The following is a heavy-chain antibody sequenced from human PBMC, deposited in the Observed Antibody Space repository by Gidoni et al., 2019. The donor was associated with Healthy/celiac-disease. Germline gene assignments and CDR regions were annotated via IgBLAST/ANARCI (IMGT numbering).Heavy chain of an antibody. CDR2: ISAYNGNT. CDR1: GYTFTSYG. V-gene: IGHV1-18*01. CDR3: AREKGGAGSVRGVIIKETLLWVGYGMDV. D-gene: IGHD3-10*01. J-gene: IGHJ6*02. Sequence: QAQLVQSGAEVKKPGASVKVSCKASGYTFTSYGISWVRQEHGQGLEWMGWISAYNGNTNYAQKLQGRVTMTTDTSTSTAYMELRSLRSDDTAVYYCAREKGGAGSVRGVIIKETLLWVGYGMDVWGQGTTVTVSS.